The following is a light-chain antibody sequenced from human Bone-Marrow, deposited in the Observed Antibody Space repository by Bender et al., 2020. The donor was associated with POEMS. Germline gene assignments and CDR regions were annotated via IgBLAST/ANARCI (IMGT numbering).Light chain of an antibody. CDR2: TNN. Sequence: QSVLTQPPSASGTPGQRVSISCSGSASNIGGYPVNWYQQLPGTAPRLLIYTNNERPSGVPDRFSGSKSGTSASLAISGLQAEDEADYYCCSYAGSYVWVFGGGTKLTVL. J-gene: IGLJ3*02. V-gene: IGLV1-44*01. CDR1: ASNIGGYP. CDR3: CSYAGSYVWV.